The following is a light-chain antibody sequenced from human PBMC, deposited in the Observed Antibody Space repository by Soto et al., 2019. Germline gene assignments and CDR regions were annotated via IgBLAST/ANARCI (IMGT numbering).Light chain of an antibody. CDR2: DAS. CDR1: RSASSS. J-gene: IGKJ1*01. V-gene: IGKV3-11*01. CDR3: QQRNSWPWT. Sequence: ELVLTQSPATLSLSPGERATLSCRASRSASSSLAWYQQKPGQAPRLLIYDASTRATGIPARFSGSGSWTDFTLTISSLEPEDFAVYYCQQRNSWPWTFGQGTKVEIK.